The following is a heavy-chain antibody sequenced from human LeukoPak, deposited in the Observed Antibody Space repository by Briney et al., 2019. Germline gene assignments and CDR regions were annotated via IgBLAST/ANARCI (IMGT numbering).Heavy chain of an antibody. J-gene: IGHJ5*02. CDR1: GGSFSGYY. D-gene: IGHD3-3*02. V-gene: IGHV4-34*01. CDR2: INHSGNT. Sequence: SETLSLTCAVYGGSFSGYYWSWIRQPPGKGLEWIGEINHSGNTNYNPSLKSRVTISVDRSKNQFSLKLSSVTAADTAVYYCARAAPAFGFDPWGQGTLVTVSS. CDR3: ARAAPAFGFDP.